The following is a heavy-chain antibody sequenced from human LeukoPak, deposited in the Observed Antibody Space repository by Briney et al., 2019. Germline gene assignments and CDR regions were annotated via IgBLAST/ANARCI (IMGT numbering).Heavy chain of an antibody. CDR1: GYTFTSYG. CDR3: ARAGDSSGYLDAFDI. CDR2: ISAYNGNT. Sequence: ASVKVSCKASGYTFTSYGISWVRQAPGQGLEWMGWISAYNGNTNYAQKLQGRVAMSTDTSTSTAYMELRSLRSDDTAVYYCARAGDSSGYLDAFDIWGQGTMVTVSS. V-gene: IGHV1-18*01. J-gene: IGHJ3*02. D-gene: IGHD3-22*01.